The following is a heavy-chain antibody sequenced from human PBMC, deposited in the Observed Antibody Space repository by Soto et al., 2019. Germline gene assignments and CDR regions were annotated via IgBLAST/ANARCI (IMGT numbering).Heavy chain of an antibody. CDR1: GGSISSSNW. J-gene: IGHJ4*02. Sequence: PSETLSLTCAVSGGSISSSNWWSWVRQPPGKGLEWIGEIYHSGSTNYNPSPKSRVTISVDKSKNQFSLKLSSVTAADTAVYYCARVKASGVNFDYWGQGTLVTVSS. V-gene: IGHV4-4*02. CDR3: ARVKASGVNFDY. D-gene: IGHD3-10*01. CDR2: IYHSGST.